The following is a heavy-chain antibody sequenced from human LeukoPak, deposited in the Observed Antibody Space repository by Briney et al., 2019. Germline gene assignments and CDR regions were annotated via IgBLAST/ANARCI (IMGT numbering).Heavy chain of an antibody. V-gene: IGHV3-53*01. Sequence: GGSLRLSCAASGFTFSDYYMSWIRQAPGKGLEWVSVIYSGGSTDYADSVKGRFTISRDNSKNTLYLQMNSLRAEDTAVYYCARDRFGVELLGYWGQGTLVTVSS. J-gene: IGHJ4*02. CDR1: GFTFSDYY. D-gene: IGHD3-10*01. CDR2: IYSGGST. CDR3: ARDRFGVELLGY.